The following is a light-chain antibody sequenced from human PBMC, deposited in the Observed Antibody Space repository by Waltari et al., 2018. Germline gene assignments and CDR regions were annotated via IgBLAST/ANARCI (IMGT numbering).Light chain of an antibody. V-gene: IGLV3-1*01. CDR1: KLEGKY. Sequence: SYVVTQPPSVSVSPGQPAPFTCSADKLEGKYACWYQQKPGQSPVLVMYQDDRRPSGIPERFSGSRSGNTATLTISGTQAMDEADYYCQTWDSTTALVFGGGTKLTVL. CDR3: QTWDSTTALV. CDR2: QDD. J-gene: IGLJ3*02.